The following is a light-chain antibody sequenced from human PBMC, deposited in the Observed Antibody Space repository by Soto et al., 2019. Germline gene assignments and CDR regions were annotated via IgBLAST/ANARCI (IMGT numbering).Light chain of an antibody. V-gene: IGLV2-8*01. J-gene: IGLJ1*01. CDR3: SSYAGFDMAV. CDR1: NSVVGGYHF. CDR2: EFT. Sequence: QSALTQPASVSGSPGQSISISWSGRNSVVGGYHFVSCYHQHPAKPPNLLIYEFTQRPSRVPDRFSGSKTRNTASLTVSGLQPEYEADYSCSSYAGFDMAVFGTGTKVTVL.